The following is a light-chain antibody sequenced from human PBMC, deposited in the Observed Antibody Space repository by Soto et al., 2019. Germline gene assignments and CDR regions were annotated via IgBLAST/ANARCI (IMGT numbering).Light chain of an antibody. Sequence: DIVMTQSPLSLPVTPGEPASISCRSSQSLLHSNGYNYLDWYLQKPGQSPQLLIYLGSNRASGVPDRFSGRGSGTDFTLKISRVEAEDVGAYYCLQALQIPWTFGQGTKVEIQ. J-gene: IGKJ1*01. CDR1: QSLLHSNGYNY. CDR3: LQALQIPWT. CDR2: LGS. V-gene: IGKV2-28*01.